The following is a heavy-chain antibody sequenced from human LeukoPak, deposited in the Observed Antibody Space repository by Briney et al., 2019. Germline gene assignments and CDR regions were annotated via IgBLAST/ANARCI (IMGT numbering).Heavy chain of an antibody. J-gene: IGHJ4*02. CDR1: GGSISITSYY. D-gene: IGHD3-10*01. CDR3: ARASRGHDY. CDR2: MYSSGST. Sequence: SETLSLTCTVSGGSISITSYYWGWIRQPPGKGLEWIGSMYSSGSTYYNPSLKSRVTISVDTSKNQFSLKLTSVTAADTAVYYCARASRGHDYWGQGTLVTVSS. V-gene: IGHV4-39*07.